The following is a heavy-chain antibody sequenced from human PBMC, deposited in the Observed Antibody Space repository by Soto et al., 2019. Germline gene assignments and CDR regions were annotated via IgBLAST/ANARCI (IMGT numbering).Heavy chain of an antibody. V-gene: IGHV3-33*01. CDR3: SRDAITFGGVFVRGAFDF. J-gene: IGHJ3*01. CDR1: GFIFSTYD. CDR2: IWYDGSNK. Sequence: QVQLVESGGGVVHPGRSLRLSCAASGFIFSTYDMHWVRQTPGKGLEWVAGIWYDGSNKYYADSVKGRFTISRDNPNNTLYMQMNSLRSEDTAVYYCSRDAITFGGVFVRGAFDFWGQGTVVTVSS. D-gene: IGHD3-16*01.